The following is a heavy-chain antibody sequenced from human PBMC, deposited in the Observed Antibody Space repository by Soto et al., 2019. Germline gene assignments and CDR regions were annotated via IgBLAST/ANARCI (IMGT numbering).Heavy chain of an antibody. D-gene: IGHD3-10*01. J-gene: IGHJ4*02. CDR2: ISYDGSNK. Sequence: GGSLRLSCAASGFTFSSYAMHWVRQAPGKGLEWVAVISYDGSNKYYADSVKGRFTISRDNSKNTLYLQMNSLRAEDTAVYYCARDSGSYSKHFDYWGQGTLVTVSS. CDR1: GFTFSSYA. CDR3: ARDSGSYSKHFDY. V-gene: IGHV3-30-3*01.